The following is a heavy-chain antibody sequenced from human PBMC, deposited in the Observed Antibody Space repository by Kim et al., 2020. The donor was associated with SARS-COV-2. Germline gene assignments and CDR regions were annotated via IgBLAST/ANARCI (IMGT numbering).Heavy chain of an antibody. Sequence: GGSLRLSCSASGFTFSSYAMHWVRQAPGKGLESVSSISSNGGSTYYADSVKGRFTISRDNSKNTLYLQMSRLRAEDTAVYYCVKDAGLAIFGVVITSTATYGMDVWGQGTTVTVSS. J-gene: IGHJ6*02. CDR2: ISSNGGST. V-gene: IGHV3-64D*09. D-gene: IGHD3-3*01. CDR1: GFTFSSYA. CDR3: VKDAGLAIFGVVITSTATYGMDV.